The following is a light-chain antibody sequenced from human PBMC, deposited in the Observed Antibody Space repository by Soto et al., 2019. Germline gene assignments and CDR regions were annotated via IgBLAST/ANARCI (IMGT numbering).Light chain of an antibody. J-gene: IGKJ2*01. Sequence: DIQMTQSPSSLSASVGDRVTITCRSSQGIRNALAWYQQKPGKAPKRLIYAVSTLQSGVPSRFSGTGSGTEFTLTINSLQPDDFATYYCLQHNSLPLTFGQGTKLDIK. CDR1: QGIRNA. CDR2: AVS. CDR3: LQHNSLPLT. V-gene: IGKV1-17*01.